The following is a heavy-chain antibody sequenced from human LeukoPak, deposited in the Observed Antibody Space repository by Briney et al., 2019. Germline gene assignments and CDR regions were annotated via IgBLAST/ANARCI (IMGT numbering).Heavy chain of an antibody. CDR1: GGSINSHY. V-gene: IGHV4-59*08. CDR3: VRRDNTGWNYFDH. D-gene: IGHD6-19*01. J-gene: IGHJ4*02. Sequence: SSETLSLTCTDSGGSINSHYWSWIRQPPGKGLQWIGDIYYSERTNYNPSLRSRVTISVDTSKNQLSLKLTSVLAADTAMYYCVRRDNTGWNYFDHWGQGILVTVSS. CDR2: IYYSERT.